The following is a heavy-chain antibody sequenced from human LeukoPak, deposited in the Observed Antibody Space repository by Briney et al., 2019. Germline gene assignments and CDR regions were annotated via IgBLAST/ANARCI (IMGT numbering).Heavy chain of an antibody. CDR3: ARRGHVDTAMVDYYYYMDV. CDR2: INPSGGST. V-gene: IGHV1-46*01. Sequence: ASVKVSCKASGYTFTSYYMHWVRQAPGRGLEWMGIINPSGGSTSYAQKFQGRVTMTRDTSTSTVYMELSSLRSEDTAVYYCARRGHVDTAMVDYYYYMDVWGKGTTVTVSS. D-gene: IGHD5-18*01. CDR1: GYTFTSYY. J-gene: IGHJ6*03.